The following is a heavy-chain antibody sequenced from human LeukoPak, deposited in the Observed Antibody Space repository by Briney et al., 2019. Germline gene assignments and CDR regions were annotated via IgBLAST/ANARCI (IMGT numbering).Heavy chain of an antibody. D-gene: IGHD1-7*01. CDR2: IKQDGSEK. V-gene: IGHV3-7*01. CDR3: ARGSRYNWNYAAFDI. J-gene: IGHJ3*02. CDR1: GFTFSSYW. Sequence: PGGSLRLSCAASGFTFSSYWMSWVRQAPGKGLEWVANIKQDGSEKYYVDSVRGRFTISSDNARNSLYLQMYTLRAEDTAVCYCARGSRYNWNYAAFDIWGQGTMVTVSS.